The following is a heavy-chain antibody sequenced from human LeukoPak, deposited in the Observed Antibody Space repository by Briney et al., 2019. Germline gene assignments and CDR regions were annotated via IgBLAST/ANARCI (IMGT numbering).Heavy chain of an antibody. D-gene: IGHD2-2*01. Sequence: PSETLSLTCAVYGGSFSGYYWSWIRQPPGKGLEWIGEINHSGSTNYNPSLKSRVTISVDTSKNQFSLKLSSVTAADTAVYYCARGYSIVVVPAATDYYYYGMDVWGQGTTVTVSS. J-gene: IGHJ6*02. CDR3: ARGYSIVVVPAATDYYYYGMDV. CDR1: GGSFSGYY. CDR2: INHSGST. V-gene: IGHV4-34*01.